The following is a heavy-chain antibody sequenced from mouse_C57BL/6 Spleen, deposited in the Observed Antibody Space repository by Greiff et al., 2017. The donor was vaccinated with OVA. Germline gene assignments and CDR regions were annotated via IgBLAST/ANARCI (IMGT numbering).Heavy chain of an antibody. Sequence: EVQLQESGPGLVKPSQSLSLTCSVTGYSITSGYYWNWIRQFPGNKLEWMGYISYDGSNNYNPSLKNRISITRDTSKNQFFLKLNSVTTEDTATYYCARVITTASMDYWGQGTSVTVSS. J-gene: IGHJ4*01. D-gene: IGHD1-1*01. CDR1: GYSITSGYY. CDR3: ARVITTASMDY. CDR2: ISYDGSN. V-gene: IGHV3-6*01.